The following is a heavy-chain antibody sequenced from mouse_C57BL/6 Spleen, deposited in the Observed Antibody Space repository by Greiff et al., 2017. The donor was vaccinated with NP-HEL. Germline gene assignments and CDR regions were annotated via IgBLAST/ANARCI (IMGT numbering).Heavy chain of an antibody. Sequence: VKLVESGPGLVAPSQCLSITCTVSGFSLTSYGVSWVRQPPGKGLEWLGVIWRDGSTNYHSADISRRRSSKTNAKSQVFLKLNSLQTDDTATAYCDKICYGCYYAMDYWGQGTSVTVSS. CDR3: DKICYGCYYAMDY. CDR1: GFSLTSYG. CDR2: IWRDGST. V-gene: IGHV2-3*01. D-gene: IGHD2-2*01. J-gene: IGHJ4*01.